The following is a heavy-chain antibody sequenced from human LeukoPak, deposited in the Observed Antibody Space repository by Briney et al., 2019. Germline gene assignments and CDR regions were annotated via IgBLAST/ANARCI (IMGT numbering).Heavy chain of an antibody. CDR3: ARSESYGDYFDY. Sequence: SETLSLTCTVSGGSISSGDYYWSWIRQPPGKGLEWIGYIYYSGSTYYNPSLKSRVTISVDTSKNQFSLKLSSVTAADTAVYYCARSESYGDYFDYWGQGTLVTVSS. V-gene: IGHV4-30-4*01. CDR2: IYYSGST. J-gene: IGHJ4*02. CDR1: GGSISSGDYY. D-gene: IGHD4-17*01.